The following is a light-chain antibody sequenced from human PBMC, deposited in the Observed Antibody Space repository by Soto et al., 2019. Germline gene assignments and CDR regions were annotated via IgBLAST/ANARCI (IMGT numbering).Light chain of an antibody. CDR3: SSFTRSNSVL. CDR1: SSDVGGYNY. CDR2: NVS. V-gene: IGLV2-14*01. Sequence: QSALTQPASVSGSPGQSITISCTGTSSDVGGYNYVSWYQQHPGKAPKLIIYNVSNRPSGVSNHFSGSKSGNTASLTISGLQADDEGHSSCSSFTRSNSVLFGGGTKVTVL. J-gene: IGLJ2*01.